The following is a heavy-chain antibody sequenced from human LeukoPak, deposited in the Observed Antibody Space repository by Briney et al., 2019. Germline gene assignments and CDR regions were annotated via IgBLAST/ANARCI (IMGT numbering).Heavy chain of an antibody. CDR1: GFTFSSYA. J-gene: IGHJ4*02. Sequence: GGSLRLSCAASGFTFSSYAMSSVRQAPGKGLEWVSAISGSGGSTYYADSVKGRFTISRDNSKNPLYLQMNSLRAEDTAVYYCALQSMGYFDYWGQGTLVTVSS. D-gene: IGHD2/OR15-2a*01. CDR3: ALQSMGYFDY. CDR2: ISGSGGST. V-gene: IGHV3-23*01.